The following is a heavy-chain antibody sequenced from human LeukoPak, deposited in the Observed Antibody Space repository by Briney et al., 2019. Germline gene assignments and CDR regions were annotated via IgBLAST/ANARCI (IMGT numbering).Heavy chain of an antibody. Sequence: PGGSLRLSCAASGFTFSSYAMSWVRQAPGKGLEWVSAISGSGGSTYYADSVKGRFTISRDNSKNTLYLQMNSVRAEDTAVYYCAKIPYYYDSSGYYPTLGYFDYWGQGTLVTVSS. J-gene: IGHJ4*02. D-gene: IGHD3-22*01. CDR3: AKIPYYYDSSGYYPTLGYFDY. CDR2: ISGSGGST. CDR1: GFTFSSYA. V-gene: IGHV3-23*01.